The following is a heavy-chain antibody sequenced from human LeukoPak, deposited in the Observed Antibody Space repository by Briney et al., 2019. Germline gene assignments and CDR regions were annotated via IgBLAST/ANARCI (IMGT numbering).Heavy chain of an antibody. Sequence: ASVKVSCKASGYTFTSYDINWVRQATGQGLEWMGWMNPNSGNTGYAQKFQGRVTMTRNTSISTAYMELSSLRSEDTAVYYCARGPGQVFYHYYYMDVWGKGTTVTISS. CDR3: ARGPGQVFYHYYYMDV. D-gene: IGHD3-10*01. J-gene: IGHJ6*03. CDR1: GYTFTSYD. CDR2: MNPNSGNT. V-gene: IGHV1-8*01.